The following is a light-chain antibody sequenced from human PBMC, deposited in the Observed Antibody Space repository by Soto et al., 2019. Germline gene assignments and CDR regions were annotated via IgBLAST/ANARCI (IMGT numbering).Light chain of an antibody. CDR1: RSFASSY. CDR3: QQRSIWPLT. V-gene: IGKV3D-20*02. J-gene: IGKJ4*01. CDR2: AAS. Sequence: EIVLTQSPVTLSLSPGERATLSCRASRSFASSYLGWYQQKPGQAPRLLIYAASTRATGIPDRFSGSGSATDFTLTISRLEPEDSAVYYCQQRSIWPLTFGGGTRVE.